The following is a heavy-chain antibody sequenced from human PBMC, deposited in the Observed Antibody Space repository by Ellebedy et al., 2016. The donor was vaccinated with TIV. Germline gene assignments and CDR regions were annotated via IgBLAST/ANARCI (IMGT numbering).Heavy chain of an antibody. V-gene: IGHV3-53*04. CDR1: GFTFRNAW. D-gene: IGHD3-10*01. J-gene: IGHJ4*02. Sequence: GESLKISCVASGFTFRNAWMSWVRLAPGKGLEWVGGYTNYADSVKGRFTISTHNSRNTLYLQMTNLRTEDTAVYYCAKGSFPFGDKSERIYSFQYWGQGTLVTVSS. CDR2: GYT. CDR3: AKGSFPFGDKSERIYSFQY.